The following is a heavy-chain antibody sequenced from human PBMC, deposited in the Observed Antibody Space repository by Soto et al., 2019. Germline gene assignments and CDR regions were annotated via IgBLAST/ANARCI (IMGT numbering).Heavy chain of an antibody. J-gene: IGHJ3*01. Sequence: QVQLQESGPGLVKPSGTLSLTCAVSGDSISSPKWWTWLRQPPGKGLEWIGDLLHSGTTNYNPSLKSRVILSVDKSQNQSSLRLTSVTAADTAIYYCAYSSGWYRHDVWGQGTSVTVSS. CDR1: GDSISSPKW. CDR3: AYSSGWYRHDV. V-gene: IGHV4-4*02. CDR2: LLHSGTT. D-gene: IGHD6-19*01.